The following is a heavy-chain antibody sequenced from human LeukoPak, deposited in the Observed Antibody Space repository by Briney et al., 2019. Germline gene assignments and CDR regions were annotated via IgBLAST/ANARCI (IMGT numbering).Heavy chain of an antibody. Sequence: SETLSLTCSVSGVSISSGSNYWGWIRQPPGKTLEWIGSIYSRGNTYYNPSLKSRVIILIDTAKNHFSLKLSSVTAADTAVYYCARAYSSSWYFSSYWFDPWGQGTLVTVSS. V-gene: IGHV4-39*07. J-gene: IGHJ5*02. CDR1: GVSISSGSNY. CDR3: ARAYSSSWYFSSYWFDP. D-gene: IGHD6-13*01. CDR2: IYSRGNT.